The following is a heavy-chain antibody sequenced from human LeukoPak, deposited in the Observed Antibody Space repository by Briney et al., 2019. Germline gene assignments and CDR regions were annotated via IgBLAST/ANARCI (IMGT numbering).Heavy chain of an antibody. CDR3: ARLLGYCSSTSCRIYFDY. J-gene: IGHJ4*02. Sequence: PSETLSLTCTVSGGSISRSSYYWGWIRQPPGKGLEWIGSIYYSGSTYYNPSLKSRVTISVDTSKNQFSLKLSSVTAADTAVYYCARLLGYCSSTSCRIYFDYWGQGTLVTVSS. V-gene: IGHV4-39*01. CDR1: GGSISRSSYY. CDR2: IYYSGST. D-gene: IGHD2-2*01.